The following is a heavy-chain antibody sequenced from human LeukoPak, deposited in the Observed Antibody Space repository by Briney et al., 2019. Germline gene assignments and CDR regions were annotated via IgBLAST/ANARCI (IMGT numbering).Heavy chain of an antibody. J-gene: IGHJ4*02. CDR3: ARDRAWNYFDY. D-gene: IGHD3-3*01. CDR2: IKQDGSEK. Sequence: GGSLRLSCTASGFTFSSYWMSWVRQAPGKGLEWVANIKQDGSEKDYVDSVKGRFTISRDNAKNSLYLQMDSLRAEDTAVYYCARDRAWNYFDYWGQGTLVTVSS. V-gene: IGHV3-7*01. CDR1: GFTFSSYW.